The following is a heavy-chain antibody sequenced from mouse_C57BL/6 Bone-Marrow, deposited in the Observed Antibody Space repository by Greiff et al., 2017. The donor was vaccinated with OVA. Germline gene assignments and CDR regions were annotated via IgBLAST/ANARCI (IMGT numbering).Heavy chain of an antibody. CDR2: IHPNSGST. J-gene: IGHJ4*01. CDR1: GYTFTSYW. V-gene: IGHV1-64*01. D-gene: IGHD1-1*01. Sequence: QVQLKQPGAELVKPGASVKLSCKASGYTFTSYWMHWVKQRPGQGLEWIGMIHPNSGSTNYNEKFKSKATLTVDKSSSTAYMQLSSLTSEDSAVYYCASKLRGGYYAMDYWGQGTSVTVSS. CDR3: ASKLRGGYYAMDY.